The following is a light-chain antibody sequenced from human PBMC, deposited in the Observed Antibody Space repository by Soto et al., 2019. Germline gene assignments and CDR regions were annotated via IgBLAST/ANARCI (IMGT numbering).Light chain of an antibody. V-gene: IGLV1-44*01. CDR2: STN. CDR1: SSNIGTYT. Sequence: QSVLTQPPSASGTPGQRVTISCSGSSSNIGTYTANWYQQLPGTAPRLLIYSTNQRPSRVPGRFSGSRSGTSASLAISGLQSDDEADYYCAAWNDSLNGWVFGGGTKLTVL. CDR3: AAWNDSLNGWV. J-gene: IGLJ3*02.